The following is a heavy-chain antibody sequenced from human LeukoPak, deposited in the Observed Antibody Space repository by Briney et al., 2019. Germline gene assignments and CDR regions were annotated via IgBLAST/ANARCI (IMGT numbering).Heavy chain of an antibody. Sequence: PGGSLRLSCAASGFTFSDYYMSWIRQAPGKGLEWVSYISSSGSTIYYADSVKGRFTISRDNAKNSLYLQMNSLRAEDTAVYYCARDGTRGAYYYYGMDVWGQASTATASS. D-gene: IGHD3-10*01. J-gene: IGHJ6*02. V-gene: IGHV3-11*01. CDR3: ARDGTRGAYYYYGMDV. CDR1: GFTFSDYY. CDR2: ISSSGSTI.